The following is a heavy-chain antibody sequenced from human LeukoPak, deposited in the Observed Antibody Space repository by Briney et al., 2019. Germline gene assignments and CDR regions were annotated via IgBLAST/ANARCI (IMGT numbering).Heavy chain of an antibody. CDR1: GGSISSYY. D-gene: IGHD6-13*01. Sequence: SETLSLTCTVSGGSISSYYWSWIRQPAGKGLEWIGRIYTSGSTNYNPSLKSRVTMSVDTSKNQFSLKLSSVTAADTAVYYCARAASSSWYDENWFDPWGQGTLVTVSS. J-gene: IGHJ5*02. CDR2: IYTSGST. V-gene: IGHV4-4*07. CDR3: ARAASSSWYDENWFDP.